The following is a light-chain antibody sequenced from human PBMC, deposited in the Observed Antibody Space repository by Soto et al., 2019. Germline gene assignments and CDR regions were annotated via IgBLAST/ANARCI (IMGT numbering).Light chain of an antibody. J-gene: IGKJ1*01. Sequence: EIVLTQSPATLSLSPGERATLSCRASQSVTTFLAWYQQKPGLAPRLLISDASDRATGIPARFSGSGSGTDFTLTISSLESEDFAVYYCQQRSNWPWTFGQGTKVEI. CDR1: QSVTTF. CDR3: QQRSNWPWT. V-gene: IGKV3-11*01. CDR2: DAS.